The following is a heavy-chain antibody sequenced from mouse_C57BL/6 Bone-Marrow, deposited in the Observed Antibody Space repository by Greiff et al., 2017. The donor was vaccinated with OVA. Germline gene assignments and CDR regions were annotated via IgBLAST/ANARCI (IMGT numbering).Heavy chain of an antibody. Sequence: EVKLVESGEGLVKPGGSLKLSCAASGFTFSSYAMSWVRQTPEKRLEWVAYISSGGDYIYYAEPVKGRFTISRDNARNTLYLQMSSLKSEDTAMYYCTREILRSYYAMDYWGQGTSVTVSS. CDR2: ISSGGDYI. V-gene: IGHV5-9-1*02. D-gene: IGHD1-1*01. CDR3: TREILRSYYAMDY. J-gene: IGHJ4*01. CDR1: GFTFSSYA.